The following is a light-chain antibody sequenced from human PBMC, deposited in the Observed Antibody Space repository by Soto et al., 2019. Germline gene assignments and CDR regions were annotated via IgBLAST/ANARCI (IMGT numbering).Light chain of an antibody. CDR1: QNINTW. V-gene: IGKV1-5*01. CDR3: QQYNHYWT. J-gene: IGKJ1*01. CDR2: DAY. Sequence: DIQMTQSPSTLSASVGDSVTISCRASQNINTWLAWYHQKPGMAPKLLISDAYTLESGVPSRFSGSGSGTEFSLTISSLQPDDFATYYCQQYNHYWTFGQGTKVDI.